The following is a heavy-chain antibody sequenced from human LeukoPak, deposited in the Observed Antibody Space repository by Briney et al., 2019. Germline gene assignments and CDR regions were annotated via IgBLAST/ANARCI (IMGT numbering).Heavy chain of an antibody. J-gene: IGHJ4*02. CDR3: ARATHYDFWSGYPYYFDY. V-gene: IGHV4-59*12. CDR1: GGSISSYY. CDR2: IYYSGST. D-gene: IGHD3-3*01. Sequence: SETLSLTCTVSGGSISSYYWSWIRQPPGKGLEWIGYIYYSGSTNYNPSLKSRVTISVDTSKNQFSLKLSSVTAADTAVYYCARATHYDFWSGYPYYFDYWGQGTLVTVSS.